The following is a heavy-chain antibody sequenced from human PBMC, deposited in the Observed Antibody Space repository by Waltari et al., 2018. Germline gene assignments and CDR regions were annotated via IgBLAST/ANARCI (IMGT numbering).Heavy chain of an antibody. V-gene: IGHV1-24*01. CDR1: GYTLTGLS. CDR2: FDPDDGET. J-gene: IGHJ5*02. Sequence: QVQLVQSGAEVKKPGASVQVHCKVPGYTLTGLSMHWVCQAPGKGPEWQGGFDPDDGETIYEQKFQGRVTMTEDTSTDTAYMELSSLRSEDAAVYYCATRGRLDRGGWFDPWGQGTLVTVSS. D-gene: IGHD2-15*01. CDR3: ATRGRLDRGGWFDP.